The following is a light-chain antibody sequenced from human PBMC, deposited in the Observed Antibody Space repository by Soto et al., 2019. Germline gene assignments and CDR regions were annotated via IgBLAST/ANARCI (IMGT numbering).Light chain of an antibody. CDR2: KAS. V-gene: IGKV1-5*03. CDR1: QSIGDW. Sequence: DIQRTQSPSTLSASVGDRVSITCRASQSIGDWLAWYQQKPGKAPKLLIYKASNLQSGVPSRLSGSGSGTDFTLTISSLQADDFATDYCQHYDSYSPTWTFGQGTKVDIK. CDR3: QHYDSYSPTWT. J-gene: IGKJ1*01.